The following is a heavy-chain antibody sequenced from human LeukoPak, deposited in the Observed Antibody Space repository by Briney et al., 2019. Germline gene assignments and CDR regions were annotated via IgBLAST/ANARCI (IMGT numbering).Heavy chain of an antibody. D-gene: IGHD2-15*01. V-gene: IGHV3-64*01. J-gene: IGHJ4*02. CDR3: AREYCSGGRCQYYFDY. CDR1: GFTFSSYA. Sequence: PGGSLRLSCAAPGFTFSSYAMHWVRQAPGKGLECVSGISSDGGSPFHVNSVKGRFTTARYTSKDTLYLQMGSLRAEGMAVYYWAREYCSGGRCQYYFDYWGQGTLVTVSS. CDR2: ISSDGGSP.